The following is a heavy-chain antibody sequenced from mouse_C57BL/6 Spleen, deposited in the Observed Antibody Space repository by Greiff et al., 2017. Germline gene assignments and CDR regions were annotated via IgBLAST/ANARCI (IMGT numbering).Heavy chain of an antibody. CDR3: ARCYYYGSSIYWYFDV. J-gene: IGHJ1*03. Sequence: VQLQQSGAELVKPGASVKISCKASGYAFSSYWMNWVKQRPGKGLEWIGQIYPGDGDTNYNGKFKGKATLTADKSSSTAYMQLSSLTSEDSAVYFCARCYYYGSSIYWYFDVWGTGTTVTVSS. CDR2: IYPGDGDT. V-gene: IGHV1-80*01. D-gene: IGHD1-1*01. CDR1: GYAFSSYW.